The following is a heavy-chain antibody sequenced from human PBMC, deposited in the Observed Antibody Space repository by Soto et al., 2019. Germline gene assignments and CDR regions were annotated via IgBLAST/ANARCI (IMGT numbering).Heavy chain of an antibody. D-gene: IGHD3-22*01. CDR3: ARGHDSSGYSKPDAFDI. V-gene: IGHV4-59*01. Sequence: SETLSLTCTVSGGSISSYYWSWIRQPPGKGLEWIGYIYYSGSTNYNPSLKSRVTISVDTSKNQFSLKLSSVTAADTAVYCCARGHDSSGYSKPDAFDIWGQGTMVTVSS. CDR2: IYYSGST. J-gene: IGHJ3*02. CDR1: GGSISSYY.